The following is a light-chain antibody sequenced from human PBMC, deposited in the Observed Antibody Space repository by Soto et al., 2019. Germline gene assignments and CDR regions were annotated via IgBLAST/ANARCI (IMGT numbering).Light chain of an antibody. V-gene: IGLV2-14*03. Sequence: QSVVTQPASVSGSPGQSISISCTGTSSDVGGYKYVSWYQHQPGKAPKLVIFDVSGRPSGISNRFSGSKSGNTASLTISGLQPDDEADYYCSSYSHFPLYVFGTWRKVTIL. CDR1: SSDVGGYKY. CDR3: SSYSHFPLYV. J-gene: IGLJ1*01. CDR2: DVS.